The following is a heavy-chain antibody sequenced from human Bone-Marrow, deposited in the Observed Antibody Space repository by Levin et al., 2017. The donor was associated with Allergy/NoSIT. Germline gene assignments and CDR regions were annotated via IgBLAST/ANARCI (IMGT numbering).Heavy chain of an antibody. CDR3: ARYQHDYIAGSYQSFEH. Sequence: KISCKASGGTFSTYAISWVRQAPGQGLEWMGGIIPIFGSTNYAQKFQDRVTISADESTSTVYMELSSLRSGDTAVYFCARYQHDYIAGSYQSFEHWGQGTLVTVSS. D-gene: IGHD3-16*02. CDR1: GGTFSTYA. V-gene: IGHV1-69*01. CDR2: IIPIFGST. J-gene: IGHJ4*02.